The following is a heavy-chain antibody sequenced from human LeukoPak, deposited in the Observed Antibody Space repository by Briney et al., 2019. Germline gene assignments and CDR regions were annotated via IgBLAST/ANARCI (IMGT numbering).Heavy chain of an antibody. CDR1: GNYW. CDR2: INSDGSWT. V-gene: IGHV3-74*01. CDR3: VPKGNEGY. J-gene: IGHJ4*02. Sequence: GGSLRLSCAASGNYWMHWVRQAPGKGLVWVSHINSDGSWTSYADSVKGRFTISKDNAKNTVYLQMSSLRVEDTAVYYCVPKGNEGYWGQGTLVTVSS. D-gene: IGHD1-1*01.